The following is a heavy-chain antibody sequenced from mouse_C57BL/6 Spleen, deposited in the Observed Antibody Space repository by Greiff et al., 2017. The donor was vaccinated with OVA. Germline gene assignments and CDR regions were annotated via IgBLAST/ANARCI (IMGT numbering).Heavy chain of an antibody. D-gene: IGHD1-1*01. CDR2: IFPGSGST. CDR3: ARVYYYGSSYYFDY. Sequence: QVQLQQSGPELVKPGASVKISCKASGYTFTDYYINWVKQRPGQGLEWIGWIFPGSGSTYYNEKFKGKATLTVDKSSSTAYMLLSSLTSEDSAVYFCARVYYYGSSYYFDYWGQGTTLTVSS. J-gene: IGHJ2*01. CDR1: GYTFTDYY. V-gene: IGHV1-75*01.